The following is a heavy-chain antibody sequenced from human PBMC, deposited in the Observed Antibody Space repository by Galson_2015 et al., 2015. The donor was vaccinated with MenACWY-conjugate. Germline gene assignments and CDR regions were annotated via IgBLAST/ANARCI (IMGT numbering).Heavy chain of an antibody. V-gene: IGHV3-30*18. CDR3: AKDWSVPYSTFSYYFYMDV. Sequence: SLRLSCAASGFTFRRFGMHWVRQAPGKGLEWMAVISYDGSNESYADSVKGRFTISRDNSKNTLYLQMNSLRADDTAVYYCAKDWSVPYSTFSYYFYMDVWGKGTTVTASS. J-gene: IGHJ6*03. CDR1: GFTFRRFG. D-gene: IGHD6-13*01. CDR2: ISYDGSNE.